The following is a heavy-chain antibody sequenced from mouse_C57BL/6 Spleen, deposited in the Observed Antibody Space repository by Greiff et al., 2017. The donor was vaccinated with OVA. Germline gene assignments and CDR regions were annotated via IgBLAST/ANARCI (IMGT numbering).Heavy chain of an antibody. D-gene: IGHD2-2*01. CDR3: ASPYGYV. CDR1: GYSITSGYY. V-gene: IGHV3-6*01. J-gene: IGHJ3*01. Sequence: DVQLQESGPGLVKPSQSLSLTCSVTGYSITSGYYWNWIRQFPGNKLEWMGYISYDGSNNYNPSLKNRISITRDTSKNQFFLKLNSVTTEDTATYYCASPYGYVWGQGTLVTVSA. CDR2: ISYDGSN.